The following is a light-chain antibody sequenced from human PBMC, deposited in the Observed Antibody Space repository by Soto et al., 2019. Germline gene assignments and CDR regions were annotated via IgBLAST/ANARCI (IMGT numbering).Light chain of an antibody. CDR2: AVS. CDR1: SNDVGGYNY. J-gene: IGLJ3*02. CDR3: SSFTGSTTWV. Sequence: QSVLTQPASLSGSPGQSITMFCTGTSNDVGGYNYVSWYQQHPGKAPKLIIYAVSNRPSGISSRFSGSKSANTASLTISGLQAEDEAEYYCSSFTGSTTWVFGGGTKLTVL. V-gene: IGLV2-14*01.